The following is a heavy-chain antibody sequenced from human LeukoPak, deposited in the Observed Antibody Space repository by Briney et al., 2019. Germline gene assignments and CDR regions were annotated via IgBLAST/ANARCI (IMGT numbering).Heavy chain of an antibody. CDR3: AQLSWNPYYSDY. J-gene: IGHJ4*02. D-gene: IGHD1-1*01. V-gene: IGHV3-23*01. Sequence: GGSLRLSCAASGFTFIIYAMSWVRQVPGKGLECVSAISGNGASTYYADSVKGRFTISRYNSRNTLYLEMNNLGADDTAVYFCAQLSWNPYYSDYWGQGTLVTVSS. CDR2: ISGNGAST. CDR1: GFTFIIYA.